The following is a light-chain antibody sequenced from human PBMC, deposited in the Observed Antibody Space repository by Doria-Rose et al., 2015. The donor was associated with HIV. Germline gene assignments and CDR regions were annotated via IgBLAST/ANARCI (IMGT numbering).Light chain of an antibody. J-gene: IGKJ1*01. CDR2: DGS. V-gene: IGKV3-20*01. CDR3: HQYGTSWT. Sequence: EIVMAQSPGTLSLSPGERATLSCRASQSFSSAYLAWYQQKPGQAPSLLIYDGSTGATGIPDRFSASGSGTDFTLTINRLEPEDFALYYCHQYGTSWTSGQGTKVEI. CDR1: QSFSSAY.